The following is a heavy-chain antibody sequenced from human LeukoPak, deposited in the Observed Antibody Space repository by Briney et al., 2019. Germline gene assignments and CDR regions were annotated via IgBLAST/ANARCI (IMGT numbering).Heavy chain of an antibody. Sequence: ASVKVSCKASGYTFTSYGIIWVRQAPGQGLEWMGWISAYNGNTNYAQKLQGRVTMTTDTSTSTAYMELRSLRSDDTAVYYCARDREPFYDSSGYSPCDYWGQGTLVTVSS. CDR1: GYTFTSYG. V-gene: IGHV1-18*01. CDR2: ISAYNGNT. D-gene: IGHD3-22*01. J-gene: IGHJ4*02. CDR3: ARDREPFYDSSGYSPCDY.